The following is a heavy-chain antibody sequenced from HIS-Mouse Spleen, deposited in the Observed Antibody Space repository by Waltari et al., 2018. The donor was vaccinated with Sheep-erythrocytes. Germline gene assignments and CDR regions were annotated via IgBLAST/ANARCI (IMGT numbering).Heavy chain of an antibody. CDR3: ARLTYYDFWSGYYTDAFDI. V-gene: IGHV5-51*03. CDR1: GYSFTSYW. CDR2: IYPGDSDT. Sequence: EVQLVQSGAEVKKPGESLKISCKGSGYSFTSYWIGWVRRMPGKGREWMGIIYPGDSDTRYSPSFQGQVTISADKSISTAYLQWSSLKSSDTAMYYCARLTYYDFWSGYYTDAFDIWGQGTMVTVSS. D-gene: IGHD3-3*01. J-gene: IGHJ3*02.